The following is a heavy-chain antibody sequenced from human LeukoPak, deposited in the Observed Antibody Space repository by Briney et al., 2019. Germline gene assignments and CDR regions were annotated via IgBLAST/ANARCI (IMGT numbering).Heavy chain of an antibody. J-gene: IGHJ6*03. V-gene: IGHV4-34*01. Sequence: SETLSLTCAVNGASFSSYYWSWIRQPPGKGLEWIGEINQSGSTHYNASLKSRLTISEDTSKNQFSLRLSSVTAVDTAVYYCARGDYYYYMDVWGTGNTVIVSS. CDR3: ARGDYYYYMDV. CDR1: GASFSSYY. CDR2: INQSGST.